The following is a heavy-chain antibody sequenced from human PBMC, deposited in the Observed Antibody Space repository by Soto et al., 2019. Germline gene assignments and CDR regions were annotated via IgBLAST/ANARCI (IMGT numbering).Heavy chain of an antibody. V-gene: IGHV3-30*18. Sequence: LRLSCAASGFTFSSYGMHWVRQAPGKGLEWVAVISYDGSNKYYADSVKGRFTISRDNSKNTLYLQMNSLRAEDTAVYYCAKDVYYDSSGLYWGQGTLVTVS. D-gene: IGHD3-22*01. CDR1: GFTFSSYG. CDR2: ISYDGSNK. CDR3: AKDVYYDSSGLY. J-gene: IGHJ4*02.